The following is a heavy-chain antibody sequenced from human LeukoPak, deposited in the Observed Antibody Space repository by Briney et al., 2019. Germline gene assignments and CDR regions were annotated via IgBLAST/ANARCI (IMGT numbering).Heavy chain of an antibody. CDR2: IKQDGSEK. J-gene: IGHJ4*02. CDR1: GFSFKDYN. Sequence: GRSLRLSCAASGFSFKDYNMHWVRQAPGKGLEWVANIKQDGSEKYYVDSVKGRFTISRDNAKNSLYLQMNSLRAEDTAVYYCARSVSRYSYGAVDYWGQGTLVTVSS. V-gene: IGHV3-7*01. CDR3: ARSVSRYSYGAVDY. D-gene: IGHD5-18*01.